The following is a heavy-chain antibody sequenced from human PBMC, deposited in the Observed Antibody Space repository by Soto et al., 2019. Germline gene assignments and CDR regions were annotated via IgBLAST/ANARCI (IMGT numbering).Heavy chain of an antibody. CDR2: IKSKTDGGTT. J-gene: IGHJ4*02. Sequence: GGSLRLSCAASGFTFSNAWMNWVRQAPGKGLEWVGRIKSKTDGGTTDYAAPVKGRFTISRDDSKNTLYLQMNSLKTEDTAVYYCTTLKPSGYAYYFDYWGQGTLVTVS. CDR3: TTLKPSGYAYYFDY. CDR1: GFTFSNAW. V-gene: IGHV3-15*07. D-gene: IGHD3-22*01.